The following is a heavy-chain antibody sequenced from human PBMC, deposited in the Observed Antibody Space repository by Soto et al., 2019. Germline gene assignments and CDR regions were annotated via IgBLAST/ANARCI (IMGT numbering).Heavy chain of an antibody. CDR3: AREGGVYYYGSGSYPRY. CDR1: GFTFSSYA. D-gene: IGHD3-10*01. J-gene: IGHJ4*02. Sequence: QVQLVESGGGVVQPGRSPRLSCAASGFTFSSYAMHWVRQAPGKGLEWVAVISYDGSNKYYADSVKGRFTISRDNSKNTLYLQMNSLRAEDTAVYYCAREGGVYYYGSGSYPRYWGQGTLVTVSS. CDR2: ISYDGSNK. V-gene: IGHV3-30-3*01.